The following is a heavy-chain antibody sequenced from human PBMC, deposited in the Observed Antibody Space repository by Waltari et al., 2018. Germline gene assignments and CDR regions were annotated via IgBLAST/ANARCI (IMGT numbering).Heavy chain of an antibody. V-gene: IGHV1-2*04. CDR2: INPNSGGT. D-gene: IGHD3-3*01. CDR3: ARARYYDFWSGYYYYYGMDV. CDR1: GYTFTGYY. Sequence: QVQLVQSGAEVKKPGASVKVSCKASGYTFTGYYMHWVRQAPGQGLEWMGWINPNSGGTNYAQKFQGWVTMTRDTSISTAYMELSRLRSDDTAVYYCARARYYDFWSGYYYYYGMDVWGQGTTVTVSS. J-gene: IGHJ6*02.